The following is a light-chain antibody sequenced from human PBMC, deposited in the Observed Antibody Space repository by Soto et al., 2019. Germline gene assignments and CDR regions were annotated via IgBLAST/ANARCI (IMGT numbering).Light chain of an antibody. CDR3: QQRSQWPPLT. J-gene: IGKJ4*01. Sequence: EIVLTQSPGTLSLSPGERATLSCRASQSISNYLAWYQHKPGRAPRLLISYASTRASGVPARLSGSGSGTNFTLTISSLEPADFSVYYCQQRSQWPPLTFGGGTTVEIK. V-gene: IGKV3-11*01. CDR2: YAS. CDR1: QSISNY.